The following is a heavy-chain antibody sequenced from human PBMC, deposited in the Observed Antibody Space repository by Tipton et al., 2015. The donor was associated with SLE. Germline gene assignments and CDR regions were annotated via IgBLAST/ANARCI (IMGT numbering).Heavy chain of an antibody. V-gene: IGHV4-4*08. CDR3: SRVPTQRGGLRFDV. CDR1: GGSISNYY. Sequence: TLSLTCTVSGGSISNYYWSWIRQSPGKGLEWLGYMYSGGHSNYNPSLESRVTISIDAPKNQFSLKLTSVTAADSALYYCSRVPTQRGGLRFDVWGHGIMVTVSS. J-gene: IGHJ3*01. D-gene: IGHD4-23*01. CDR2: MYSGGHS.